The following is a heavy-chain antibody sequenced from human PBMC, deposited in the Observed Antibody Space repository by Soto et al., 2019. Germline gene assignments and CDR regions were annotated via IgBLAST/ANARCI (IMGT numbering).Heavy chain of an antibody. CDR3: ARQFLWELRPDAFDI. CDR2: IYYSGST. D-gene: IGHD1-26*01. Sequence: NPSETLSLTCTVSGGSISSSSYYWGWIRQPPGKGLEWIGSIYYSGSTYYNPSLKSRVTISVDTSKNQFSLKLSSVTAADKAVYYCARQFLWELRPDAFDIWGQGTMVTVSS. J-gene: IGHJ3*02. V-gene: IGHV4-39*01. CDR1: GGSISSSSYY.